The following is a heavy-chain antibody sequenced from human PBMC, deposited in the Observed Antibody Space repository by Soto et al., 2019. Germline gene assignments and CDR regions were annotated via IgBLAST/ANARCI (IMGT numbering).Heavy chain of an antibody. CDR2: IHPSGDT. J-gene: IGHJ5*02. Sequence: ASVKVSCEASGYKFTTYFIHWVRQAHGQGLEWMGMIHPSGDTGYAQKCRGRVTMTIDTSTTTAYMDLSSLRYEDTAVYYCARDNSQNYGTPADRSWCHPWGQGTPVTFSS. CDR1: GYKFTTYF. CDR3: ARDNSQNYGTPADRSWCHP. V-gene: IGHV1-46*01. D-gene: IGHD4-17*01.